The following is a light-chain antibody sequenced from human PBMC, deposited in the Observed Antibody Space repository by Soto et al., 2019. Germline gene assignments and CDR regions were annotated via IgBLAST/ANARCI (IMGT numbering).Light chain of an antibody. Sequence: DLPMTQSPSSLSASVGDRVTITCQASQDSSNYLNWYQQKPGKAPKLLIYDASNLETGVPSRFRGSGSGKDVTFTISSLQPEDIATYYCQHFNNLPYTFGQGTKLEIK. V-gene: IGKV1-33*01. CDR2: DAS. CDR1: QDSSNY. J-gene: IGKJ2*01. CDR3: QHFNNLPYT.